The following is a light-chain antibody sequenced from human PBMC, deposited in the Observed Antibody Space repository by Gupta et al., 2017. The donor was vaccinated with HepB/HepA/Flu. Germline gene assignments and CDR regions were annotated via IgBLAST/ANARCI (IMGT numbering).Light chain of an antibody. CDR1: QGVGKS. V-gene: IGKV1-16*01. CDR3: QQYKSHPFT. Sequence: DIQVTQSPSSLSASVGDRVTITCRASQGVGKSLAWYQQRPGKAPRSLIYAISNLQSGGPSRFSGSGSGTDVTLTISSLQPEDFATYYCQQYKSHPFTFGGGTKVEIK. CDR2: AIS. J-gene: IGKJ4*01.